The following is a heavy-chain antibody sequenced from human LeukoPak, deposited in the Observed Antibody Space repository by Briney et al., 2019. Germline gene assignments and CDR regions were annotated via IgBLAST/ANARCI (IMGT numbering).Heavy chain of an antibody. CDR2: IKADGSGT. Sequence: GGALRLSCAASGFTIGPYAMYWVRQGPGRGLEWVSVIKADGSGTFYADSVRGRFTTSRDNSKNFLYLQMNSLTSEDTALYYCATWAFYHNLDVWGQGTTVIVSS. V-gene: IGHV3-43*02. D-gene: IGHD2/OR15-2a*01. CDR3: ATWAFYHNLDV. CDR1: GFTIGPYA. J-gene: IGHJ6*02.